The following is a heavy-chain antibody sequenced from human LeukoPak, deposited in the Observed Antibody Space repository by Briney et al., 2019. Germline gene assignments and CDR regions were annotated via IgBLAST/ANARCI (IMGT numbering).Heavy chain of an antibody. CDR1: GYSISSDYY. Sequence: SETLSLTCTVSGYSISSDYYWGWIRQPPGKGLEWIGNIFHNGNTYYNPSLKSRVTMSIDTSKKQFSLRLRTATAADTAVYYCARIEDVTRGYNHAYYFDYWGQGTLVTVSS. CDR2: IFHNGNT. J-gene: IGHJ4*02. V-gene: IGHV4-38-2*02. D-gene: IGHD5-18*01. CDR3: ARIEDVTRGYNHAYYFDY.